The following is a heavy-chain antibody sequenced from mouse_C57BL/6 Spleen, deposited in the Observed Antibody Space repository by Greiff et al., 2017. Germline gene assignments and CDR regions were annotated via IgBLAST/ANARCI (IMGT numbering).Heavy chain of an antibody. CDR3: TPIYYDYDGYAMDD. J-gene: IGHJ4*01. CDR1: GYTFTDYE. Sequence: VQLQQSGAELVRPGASVTLSCKASGYTFTDYEMHWVKQTPVHGLEWIGAIDPETGGTAYNQKFKGKAILTADKSSSTAYMELRSLTSEDSAVYYCTPIYYDYDGYAMDDWGQGTSVTVSS. D-gene: IGHD2-4*01. V-gene: IGHV1-15*01. CDR2: IDPETGGT.